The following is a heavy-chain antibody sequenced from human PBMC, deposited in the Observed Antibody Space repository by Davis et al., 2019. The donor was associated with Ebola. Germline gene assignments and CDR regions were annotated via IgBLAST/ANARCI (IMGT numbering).Heavy chain of an antibody. D-gene: IGHD6-13*01. V-gene: IGHV2-5*02. CDR3: AHRRSSSSWYGGGDYYYYGMDV. CDR2: IYWDDDK. J-gene: IGHJ6*02. Sequence: SGPTLVKPPQTFTLPCTFPGFSLSTSGVGVGWIRQPPGKALEWLALIYWDDDKRYSTSLKSRLTITKDTSKNQVVLTMTNMDPVDTATYYCAHRRSSSSWYGGGDYYYYGMDVWGQGTTVTVSS. CDR1: GFSLSTSGVG.